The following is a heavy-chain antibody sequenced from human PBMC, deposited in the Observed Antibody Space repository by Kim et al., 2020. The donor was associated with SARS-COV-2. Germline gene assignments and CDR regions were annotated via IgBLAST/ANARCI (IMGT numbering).Heavy chain of an antibody. J-gene: IGHJ5*02. D-gene: IGHD3-10*01. V-gene: IGHV6-1*01. Sequence: EYTVPVKSRITITPDPSKNQFSVQLNSVTPEDTAVYYCARDRITVNWFDPWGQGTLVTVSS. CDR3: ARDRITVNWFDP.